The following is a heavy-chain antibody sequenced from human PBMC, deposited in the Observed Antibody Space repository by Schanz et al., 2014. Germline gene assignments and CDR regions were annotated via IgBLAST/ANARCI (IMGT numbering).Heavy chain of an antibody. CDR1: GFTVTSYY. CDR2: IYSGDNT. CDR3: ASLIGTTSAHFYGMDV. D-gene: IGHD1-7*01. Sequence: EMQLVESGGGLIQPGGSLTLSCAASGFTVTSYYMSWVRQAPGKGLEWVSVIYSGDNTYYADSVKGRFTISGDNSKNTVYLQMNSLRAEDTAVYFCASLIGTTSAHFYGMDVWGQGTTVTVSS. V-gene: IGHV3-53*01. J-gene: IGHJ6*02.